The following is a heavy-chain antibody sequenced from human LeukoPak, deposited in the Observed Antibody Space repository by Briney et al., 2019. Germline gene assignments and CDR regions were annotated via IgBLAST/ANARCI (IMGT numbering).Heavy chain of an antibody. CDR2: ISSSSIYI. J-gene: IGHJ4*02. CDR3: ARETTGIAVAVDY. D-gene: IGHD6-19*01. V-gene: IGHV3-21*01. CDR1: GFTFSGYS. Sequence: GGSLRLSCAASGFTFSGYSMNWVRQAPGKGLEWVSSISSSSIYIYYADSVKGRFIISRDNAKNSLYLQMNSLRVEDTAVYYCARETTGIAVAVDYWGQGTLVTVSS.